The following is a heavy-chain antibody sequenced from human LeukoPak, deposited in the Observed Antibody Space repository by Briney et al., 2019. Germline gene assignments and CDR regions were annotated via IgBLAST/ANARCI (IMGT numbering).Heavy chain of an antibody. D-gene: IGHD6-13*01. CDR1: GLTFSGYS. V-gene: IGHV3-23*01. CDR3: AKDAAGPEY. CDR2: ISASGSGT. Sequence: PGGSLRLSCAASGLTFSGYSMSWVHQAPGKGLFWVSGISASGSGTYYADSVKGRFTISRDNSKNTLYLQMNSLRAEDTAVYYCAKDAAGPEYWGQGTLVTVSS. J-gene: IGHJ4*02.